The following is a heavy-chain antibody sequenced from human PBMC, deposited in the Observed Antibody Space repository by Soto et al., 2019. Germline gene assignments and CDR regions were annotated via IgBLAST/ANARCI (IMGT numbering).Heavy chain of an antibody. Sequence: GAALKISCKGSGYSFTSYWISSVRQMPGKGLEWMGRIDPSDSYTNYSPSLQGHVTISADKSISTAYLQWSSLKASDTAMYYCARLQAAAGDNDLTFDYWGQGTLVTVSS. J-gene: IGHJ4*02. D-gene: IGHD6-13*01. CDR3: ARLQAAAGDNDLTFDY. CDR1: GYSFTSYW. V-gene: IGHV5-10-1*01. CDR2: IDPSDSYT.